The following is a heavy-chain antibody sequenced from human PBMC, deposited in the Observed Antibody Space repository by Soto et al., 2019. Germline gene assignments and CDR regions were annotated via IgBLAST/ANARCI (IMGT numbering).Heavy chain of an antibody. D-gene: IGHD1-26*01. CDR1: GYTFTSYA. J-gene: IGHJ6*02. Sequence: QVQLVQSGAEEKKPGASVKVSCKASGYTFTSYAMHWVRQAPGQRLEWMGWINAGNGNTKYSQKFQGRVTITRDTSASTAYMGLSSLRSEDTAVYYCASNHPGATPYGMDVWGQGTTVTVSS. CDR3: ASNHPGATPYGMDV. CDR2: INAGNGNT. V-gene: IGHV1-3*05.